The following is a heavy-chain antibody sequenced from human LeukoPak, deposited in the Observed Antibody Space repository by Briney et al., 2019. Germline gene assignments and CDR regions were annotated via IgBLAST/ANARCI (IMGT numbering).Heavy chain of an antibody. J-gene: IGHJ5*02. CDR2: IKQDGSEK. D-gene: IGHD1-26*01. CDR3: ARVSESGSYFFRYNWFVT. CDR1: GFTFSSYW. Sequence: PGGSLRLSCADSGFTFSSYWMSWVRQAPGKGLERVANIKQDGSEKYYVDSVKGRFTISRDNTKNSLYLQRNCMRAEGTAVYCWARVSESGSYFFRYNWFVTWGQGSLVTVSS. V-gene: IGHV3-7*01.